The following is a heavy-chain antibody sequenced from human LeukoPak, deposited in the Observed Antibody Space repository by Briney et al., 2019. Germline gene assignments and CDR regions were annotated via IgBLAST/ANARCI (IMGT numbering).Heavy chain of an antibody. V-gene: IGHV4-59*08. CDR1: GGTISSYY. Sequence: SETLSLTCTASGGTISSYYLSWIRQPPRKGLEWIGYIYYSGSTNYNPSLKSRVTITVDTSKNQFSLKLSSVTAADTAVYYCARVRGAVDALGRFDHCGQGTLVTVSS. D-gene: IGHD1-26*01. J-gene: IGHJ5*02. CDR2: IYYSGST. CDR3: ARVRGAVDALGRFDH.